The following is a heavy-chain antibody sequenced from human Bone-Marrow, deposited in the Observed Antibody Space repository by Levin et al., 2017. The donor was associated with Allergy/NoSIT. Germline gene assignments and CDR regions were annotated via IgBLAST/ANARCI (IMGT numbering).Heavy chain of an antibody. Sequence: GESLKISCHGSGYTFRKYWIAWVRQLPGKGLEWMGIIFPDDSDTRYSPSFQGQVTISVDKSISTAYLQWSGLKASDTAMYYCARVFLFEGNPFDFWGQGTLVTVSS. CDR2: IFPDDSDT. D-gene: IGHD3-10*01. CDR3: ARVFLFEGNPFDF. J-gene: IGHJ3*01. V-gene: IGHV5-51*01. CDR1: GYTFRKYW.